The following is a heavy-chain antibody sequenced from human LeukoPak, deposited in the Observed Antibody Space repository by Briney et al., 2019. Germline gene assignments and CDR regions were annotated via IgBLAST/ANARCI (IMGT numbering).Heavy chain of an antibody. J-gene: IGHJ4*02. CDR3: ARDDPTPGDPQFDF. CDR2: ISSGSSYI. CDR1: GFTFNSYN. D-gene: IGHD1-14*01. Sequence: KSGGSLRLSCAASGFTFNSYNMNWVRQAPGKGLEWVSSISSGSSYIFYADSVKGRFTISRDNAKNSLYLQMHSLRAEDTAVYYCARDDPTPGDPQFDFWGQGTLVTVSS. V-gene: IGHV3-21*01.